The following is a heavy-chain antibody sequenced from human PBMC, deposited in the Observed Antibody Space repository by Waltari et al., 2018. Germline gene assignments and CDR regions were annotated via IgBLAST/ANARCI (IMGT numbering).Heavy chain of an antibody. Sequence: EVQLVGSGGGLVQPGGSLKLSCAASGFIFSNYWMSWVRQAPGKGLEWVASIKQDGSETDFVDSLKGRVTISRDNTENSMYLQMDSLRAEDTAHYYCARDSLATGYWYFDQWGRGTLVTVSS. V-gene: IGHV3-7*01. CDR1: GFIFSNYW. CDR3: ARDSLATGYWYFDQ. J-gene: IGHJ2*01. CDR2: IKQDGSET. D-gene: IGHD6-25*01.